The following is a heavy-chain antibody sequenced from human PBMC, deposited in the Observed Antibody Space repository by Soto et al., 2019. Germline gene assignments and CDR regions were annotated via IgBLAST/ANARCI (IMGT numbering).Heavy chain of an antibody. CDR1: GGSISSGDYY. J-gene: IGHJ4*02. D-gene: IGHD2-8*02. CDR3: AIDPTGHFYN. Sequence: QVQLQESGPGLVKPSQTLSLTCTVSGGSISSGDYYWSWIRLPPGKGLEWIGYIYYSGSTYYNPSLKRRVTISVDTSKNHFSLKLSSVTAADTAVYYCAIDPTGHFYNWGQGTLLTVST. CDR2: IYYSGST. V-gene: IGHV4-30-4*01.